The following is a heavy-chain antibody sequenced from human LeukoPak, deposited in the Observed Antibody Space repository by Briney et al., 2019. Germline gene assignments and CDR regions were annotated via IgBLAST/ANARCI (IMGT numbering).Heavy chain of an antibody. D-gene: IGHD5-18*01. V-gene: IGHV3-64*01. CDR2: ITPDGTYT. CDR1: GFTFSSYA. CDR3: ARRGYPYAYDY. J-gene: IGHJ4*02. Sequence: GGSLRLSCAASGFTFSSYAMNWVRQAPGKGLEYVSAITPDGTYTFYANSVKGRFTISRDNSKNTLFLQMGSLRAEDMALYYCARRGYPYAYDYWGQGTLVTVSS.